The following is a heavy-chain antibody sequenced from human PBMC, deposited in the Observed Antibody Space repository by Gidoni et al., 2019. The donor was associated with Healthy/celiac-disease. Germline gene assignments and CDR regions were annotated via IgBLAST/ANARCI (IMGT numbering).Heavy chain of an antibody. CDR3: ARDHCSSTSCQTTADY. CDR1: GGTFSSYA. CDR2: IIPILGIA. D-gene: IGHD2-2*01. Sequence: QVQLVQSGAEVKKPGSSVKVSCTASGGTFSSYAISWVRQAPGQGLEWMGRIIPILGIANYAQKFQGRVTITADKSTSTAYMELSSLRSEDTAVYYCARDHCSSTSCQTTADYWGQGTLVTVSS. J-gene: IGHJ4*02. V-gene: IGHV1-69*04.